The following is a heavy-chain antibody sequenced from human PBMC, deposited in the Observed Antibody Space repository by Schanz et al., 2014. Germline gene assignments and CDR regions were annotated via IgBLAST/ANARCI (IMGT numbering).Heavy chain of an antibody. V-gene: IGHV3-30*02. CDR2: IRFDASAK. Sequence: QVQLVESGGGVVQPGRSLRLSCAASGFSFSGYGMHWVRQAPGKGLEWVAYIRFDASAKYYGDSVEGRFTISRDNSKNTLYLQMNSLRVEDTALYYCARDRSNNFDYWGQGTLVTVSS. D-gene: IGHD2-2*01. CDR3: ARDRSNNFDY. CDR1: GFSFSGYG. J-gene: IGHJ4*02.